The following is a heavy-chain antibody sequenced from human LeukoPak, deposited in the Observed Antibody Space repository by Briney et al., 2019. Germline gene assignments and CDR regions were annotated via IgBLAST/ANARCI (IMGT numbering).Heavy chain of an antibody. D-gene: IGHD6-13*01. CDR2: IYPGDSDT. CDR1: GYSFTSYW. V-gene: IGHV5-51*01. Sequence: GESLKISFKGSGYSFTSYWIGWVRPMPGKGLEWMGIIYPGDSDTRYSPSFQGQVTISADKSISTAYLQWSSLKASDTAMYYCARRYSSSWDAFDIWGQGTMVTVSS. CDR3: ARRYSSSWDAFDI. J-gene: IGHJ3*02.